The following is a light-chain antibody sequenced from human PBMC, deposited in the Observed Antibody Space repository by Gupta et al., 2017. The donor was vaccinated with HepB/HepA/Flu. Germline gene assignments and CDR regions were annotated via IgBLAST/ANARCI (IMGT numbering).Light chain of an antibody. CDR1: QNIKNY. CDR2: DAS. Sequence: EIVLTQSPATLSLSPGERATLSCRASQNIKNYIGWYQQKPGQAPRLLIDDASNRATGIPVRFSGSGSGTDFTLTISSLEPEDVAVYYCQQRSYWPITFGQGTRLEIK. CDR3: QQRSYWPIT. V-gene: IGKV3-11*01. J-gene: IGKJ5*01.